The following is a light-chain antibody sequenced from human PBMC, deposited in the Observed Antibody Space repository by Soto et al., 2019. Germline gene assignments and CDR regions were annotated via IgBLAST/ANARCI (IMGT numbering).Light chain of an antibody. V-gene: IGKV3-11*01. J-gene: IGKJ2*01. CDR2: DAS. Sequence: EIVLTQSPATPSLSPGERATLSCRASQSVSTYLAWYQQKPGQAPRLLIYDASNRATGIPARFSGSGSGTDFTLTISSLEPEDFAVYYCQQRSNWPPYPFGQGTKLEIK. CDR1: QSVSTY. CDR3: QQRSNWPPYP.